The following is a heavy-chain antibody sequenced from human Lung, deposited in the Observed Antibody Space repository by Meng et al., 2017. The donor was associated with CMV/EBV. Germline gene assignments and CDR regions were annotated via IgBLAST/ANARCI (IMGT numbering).Heavy chain of an antibody. J-gene: IGHJ4*02. CDR2: ISGSAGIT. D-gene: IGHD6-13*01. V-gene: IGHV3-23*01. Sequence: ESXKISXAASGFTFSSYAMSWVRQAPGKGLEWVSAISGSAGITYYADSVKGRFTISRDNSKNTLYLQMNSLRAEDTAVYYCAKAGYSSSWYVFDYWGQGTLVXVSS. CDR1: GFTFSSYA. CDR3: AKAGYSSSWYVFDY.